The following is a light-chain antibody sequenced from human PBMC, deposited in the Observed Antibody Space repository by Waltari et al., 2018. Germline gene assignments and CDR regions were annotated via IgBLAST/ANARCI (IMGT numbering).Light chain of an antibody. CDR2: DVT. J-gene: IGLJ2*01. CDR1: RSDVGGYNS. Sequence: QSALTQPRSVSGSPGQSVTISCTGTRSDVGGYNSVSWYQQHPGKGPKLLIYDVTKRPSGVSGRFSGSKSGNTASLTISGLQPEDEADYFCSSYTPTSILVFGGGTKLTV. V-gene: IGLV2-11*01. CDR3: SSYTPTSILV.